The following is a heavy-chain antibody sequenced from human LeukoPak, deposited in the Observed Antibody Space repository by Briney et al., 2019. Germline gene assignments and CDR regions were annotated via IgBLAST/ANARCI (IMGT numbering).Heavy chain of an antibody. CDR1: GFTFTSYS. D-gene: IGHD3-3*01. CDR3: AKDAPYDFWSGYFSRADEEGDYYFDY. V-gene: IGHV3-21*04. CDR2: ISSSRSYI. J-gene: IGHJ4*02. Sequence: GGSLRLSCAASGFTFTSYSMNWVRQAPGKGLEWVSSISSSRSYIYYADSVKGRFTISRDNAKNSLYLQMNSLRAEDTAVYYCAKDAPYDFWSGYFSRADEEGDYYFDYWGQGTLVTVSS.